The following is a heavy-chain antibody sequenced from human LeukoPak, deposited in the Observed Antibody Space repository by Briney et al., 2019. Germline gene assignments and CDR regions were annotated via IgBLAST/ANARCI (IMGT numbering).Heavy chain of an antibody. CDR3: ARGGSGYDFWSGYYPIDY. Sequence: SETLSLACTVSGGSISSSSYYWGWIRQPPGKGLEWIGRIYTSGSTNYNPSLKSRVTISVDTSKNQFSLKLSSVTAADTAVYYCARGGSGYDFWSGYYPIDYWGQGTLVTVSS. V-gene: IGHV4-39*07. J-gene: IGHJ4*02. CDR2: IYTSGST. D-gene: IGHD3-3*01. CDR1: GGSISSSSYY.